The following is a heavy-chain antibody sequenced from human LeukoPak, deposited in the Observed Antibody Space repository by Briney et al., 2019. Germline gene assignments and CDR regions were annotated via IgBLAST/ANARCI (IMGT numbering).Heavy chain of an antibody. J-gene: IGHJ5*02. D-gene: IGHD2-2*01. V-gene: IGHV4-39*07. CDR1: GDSISRSRHF. Sequence: PSGTLSLSCNVSGDSISRSRHFWAWIRQSPGRGLEWIGYIYNSGSTYYNPSLKSRVTISVDTSKNQFSLSLSSVTAADTAVYYCARWGTYASTSNWFDPWGQGTLVTVSS. CDR2: IYNSGST. CDR3: ARWGTYASTSNWFDP.